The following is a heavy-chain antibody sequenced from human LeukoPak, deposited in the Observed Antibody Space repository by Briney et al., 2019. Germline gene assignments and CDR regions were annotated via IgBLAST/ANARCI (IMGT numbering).Heavy chain of an antibody. Sequence: GGSLRLSCTASGFTFSNYAMSWVRQPPGKGLVWVSAITSSGGDTYYADSVKGRFTFSRDNSKNTLYLQMTSLRPEDTAIYYCAKADYNDYAFDYWGQGTLVTVSS. CDR3: AKADYNDYAFDY. V-gene: IGHV3-23*01. D-gene: IGHD4-11*01. CDR2: ITSSGGDT. CDR1: GFTFSNYA. J-gene: IGHJ4*02.